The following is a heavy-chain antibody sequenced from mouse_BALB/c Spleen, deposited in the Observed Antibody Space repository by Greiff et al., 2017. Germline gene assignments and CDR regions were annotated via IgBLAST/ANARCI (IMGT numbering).Heavy chain of an antibody. CDR3: ARSTYGQAWFAY. CDR2: ISYSGST. V-gene: IGHV3-2*02. Sequence: DVQLQESGPGLVKPSQSLSLTCTVTGYSITSDYAWNWIRQFPGNKLEWMGYISYSGSTSYNPSLKSRISITRDTSKNQFFLQLNSVTTEDTATYYCARSTYGQAWFAYWGQGTLVTVSA. D-gene: IGHD1-1*01. J-gene: IGHJ3*01. CDR1: GYSITSDYA.